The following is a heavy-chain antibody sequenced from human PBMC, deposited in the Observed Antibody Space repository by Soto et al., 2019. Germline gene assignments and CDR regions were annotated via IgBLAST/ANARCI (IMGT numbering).Heavy chain of an antibody. D-gene: IGHD1-26*01. Sequence: EVQLLDSGGGLVQPGGSLRLSCAASGFTFSCCAMSWVRQAPGKGLEWVSTIHGDGDYMQYTDSVKGRFTISRDNSRNTLYLQMDSLRGDDTAVYYCVKNRGGGSYTNWFFASWGRGTLVTVSS. J-gene: IGHJ2*01. CDR1: GFTFSCCA. CDR3: VKNRGGGSYTNWFFAS. V-gene: IGHV3-23*01. CDR2: IHGDGDYM.